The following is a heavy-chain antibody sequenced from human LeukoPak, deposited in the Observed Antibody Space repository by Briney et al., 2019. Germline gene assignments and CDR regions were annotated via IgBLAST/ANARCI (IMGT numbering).Heavy chain of an antibody. CDR1: GFTFTSYW. Sequence: SGGSLRLSCVASGFTFTSYWMSWVRQAPGKGLEWVSYISSSGSTIYYADSVKGRFTISRDNAKNSLYLQMNSLRAEDTAVYYCAELGITMIGGVWGKGTTVTISS. D-gene: IGHD3-10*02. J-gene: IGHJ6*04. CDR3: AELGITMIGGV. V-gene: IGHV3-48*04. CDR2: ISSSGSTI.